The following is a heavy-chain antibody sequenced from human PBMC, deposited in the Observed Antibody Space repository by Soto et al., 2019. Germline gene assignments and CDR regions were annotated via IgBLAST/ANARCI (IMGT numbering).Heavy chain of an antibody. CDR3: ASIGSAYYVGVY. CDR1: GYTFTSYG. D-gene: IGHD3-10*02. Sequence: ASVKVSFKASGYTFTSYGISWVRQAPGQGLEWMGWISAYNGNTNYAQKLQGRVTMTTDTSTSTAYMELRSLRSDDTAVYYCASIGSAYYVGVYWGQGTQVTVSS. CDR2: ISAYNGNT. J-gene: IGHJ4*02. V-gene: IGHV1-18*04.